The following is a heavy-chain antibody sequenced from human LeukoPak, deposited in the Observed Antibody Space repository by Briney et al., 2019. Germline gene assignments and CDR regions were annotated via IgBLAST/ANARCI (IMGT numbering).Heavy chain of an antibody. CDR3: ARRGWRDGYNSFDY. CDR2: INHSGST. V-gene: IGHV4-34*01. Sequence: SETLSLTCAVYGGSFSGYYWSWIRQPPGKGLEWIGEINHSGSTYYNPSLKSRVTISVDTSKNQFSLKLSSVTAADTAVYYCARRGWRDGYNSFDYWGQGTLVTVSS. D-gene: IGHD5-24*01. J-gene: IGHJ4*02. CDR1: GGSFSGYY.